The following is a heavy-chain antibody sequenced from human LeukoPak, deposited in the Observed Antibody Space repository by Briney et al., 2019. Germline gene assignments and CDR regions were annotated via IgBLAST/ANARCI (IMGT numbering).Heavy chain of an antibody. CDR1: GFTFSSYS. V-gene: IGHV3-21*01. J-gene: IGHJ4*02. Sequence: PGGSLRLSCAASGFTFSSYSMNWVRQAPGKGLEWVSSISSSSSYIYYADSVKGRFTISRDNAKNSLYLQMNSLRAEDTAVYYCARDQYYYDSSGLYYFDYWGQGTLVTVSS. CDR2: ISSSSSYI. D-gene: IGHD3-22*01. CDR3: ARDQYYYDSSGLYYFDY.